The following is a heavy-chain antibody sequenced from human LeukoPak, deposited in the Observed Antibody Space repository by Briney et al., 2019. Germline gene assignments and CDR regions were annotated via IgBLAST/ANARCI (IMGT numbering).Heavy chain of an antibody. CDR3: ARVLDNWNDAIH. D-gene: IGHD1-20*01. V-gene: IGHV3-66*01. CDR1: GFTFSSYS. Sequence: GGSLRLSCAASGFTFSSYSMNWVRQAPGKGLEWVSVIYSGGSTYYADSVKGRFTISRDNSKNTLYLQMNSLRAEDTAVYYCARVLDNWNDAIHWGQGTLVTVSS. J-gene: IGHJ4*02. CDR2: IYSGGST.